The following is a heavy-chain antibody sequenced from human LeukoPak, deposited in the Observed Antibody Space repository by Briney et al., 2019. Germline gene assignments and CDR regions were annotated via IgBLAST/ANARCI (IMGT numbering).Heavy chain of an antibody. CDR2: ISISSNYI. CDR1: GFTFSSYA. V-gene: IGHV3-21*01. J-gene: IGHJ3*02. CDR3: ARGSRFGVVERDAFDI. D-gene: IGHD3-3*01. Sequence: GGSLRLSCAASGFTFSSYAMSWVRQAPGKGLEGVSSISISSNYIYYTDSVKGRFTISRDNAKNSLYLQMNSLRAEDTAVYYCARGSRFGVVERDAFDIWGQGTMVTVSS.